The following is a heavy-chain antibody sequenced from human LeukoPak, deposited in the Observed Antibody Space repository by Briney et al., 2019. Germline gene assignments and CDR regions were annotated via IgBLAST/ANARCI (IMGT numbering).Heavy chain of an antibody. V-gene: IGHV3-7*03. Sequence: PGGSLRLSCAASGFTYSSYWMSWVRQAPGKGLEWVANIKQDGSEKYYVDSVKGRFTISRDNAKNSLYLQMNSLKTEDTAVYYCTRAMATISYWGQGTLVTVSS. D-gene: IGHD5-24*01. CDR3: TRAMATISY. J-gene: IGHJ4*02. CDR1: GFTYSSYW. CDR2: IKQDGSEK.